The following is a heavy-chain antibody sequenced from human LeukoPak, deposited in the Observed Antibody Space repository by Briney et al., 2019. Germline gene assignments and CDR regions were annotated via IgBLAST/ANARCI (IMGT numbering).Heavy chain of an antibody. Sequence: ASETLSLNCTVSGGSISSYYWSWIRQPPGKGLEWIGEINHSGSTNYNPSLKSRVTISVDTSKNQFSLKLSSVTAADTAVYYCATQLYYDSSGYYFDYWGQRTLVTVSS. J-gene: IGHJ4*02. CDR1: GGSISSYY. CDR3: ATQLYYDSSGYYFDY. CDR2: INHSGST. D-gene: IGHD3-22*01. V-gene: IGHV4-34*01.